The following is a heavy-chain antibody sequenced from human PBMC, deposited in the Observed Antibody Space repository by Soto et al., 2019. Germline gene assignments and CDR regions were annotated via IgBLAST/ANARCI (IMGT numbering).Heavy chain of an antibody. V-gene: IGHV4-30-4*01. CDR2: IYYSGST. Sequence: SETLSLTCTVSGGSISSGDYYWSWIRQPPGKGLEWIGYIYYSGSTYYNPSLKSRVTISVDTSKNQFSLKLSSVTAADTAVYYCARGSHSVLRFLEWLLYPQPAFDIWGQGTMVTVSS. CDR3: ARGSHSVLRFLEWLLYPQPAFDI. D-gene: IGHD3-3*01. CDR1: GGSISSGDYY. J-gene: IGHJ3*02.